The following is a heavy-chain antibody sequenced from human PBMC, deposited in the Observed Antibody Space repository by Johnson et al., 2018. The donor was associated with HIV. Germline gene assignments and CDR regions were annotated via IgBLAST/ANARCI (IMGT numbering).Heavy chain of an antibody. V-gene: IGHV3-30*18. D-gene: IGHD1-26*01. J-gene: IGHJ3*02. Sequence: QVQLVESGGGVVQPGRSLRLSYAASGFTFSSYGMHWVRQAPGKGLEWVAVISYEGSNKYYADSVKGRFTISRDNSKKTLYLQMNSLRAEDTAVYYCAKTYSGSNRDAFDIWGQGTMVTVSS. CDR1: GFTFSSYG. CDR3: AKTYSGSNRDAFDI. CDR2: ISYEGSNK.